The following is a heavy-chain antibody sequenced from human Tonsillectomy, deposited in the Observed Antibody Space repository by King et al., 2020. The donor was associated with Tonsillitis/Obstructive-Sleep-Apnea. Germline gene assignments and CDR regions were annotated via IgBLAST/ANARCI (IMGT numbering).Heavy chain of an antibody. CDR3: ARDWTVTTRNIDY. V-gene: IGHV1-46*01. J-gene: IGHJ4*02. D-gene: IGHD4-17*01. Sequence: LQLVQSGAEVKKPGASVKVSCKASGYTFISYYMHWVRQATGQGLEWMGIINPSGGSTTYAQKFQGRVTMTRDTSTSTVYMELSSLRSEDTAVYYCARDWTVTTRNIDYWGQGTLVTVSS. CDR1: GYTFISYY. CDR2: INPSGGST.